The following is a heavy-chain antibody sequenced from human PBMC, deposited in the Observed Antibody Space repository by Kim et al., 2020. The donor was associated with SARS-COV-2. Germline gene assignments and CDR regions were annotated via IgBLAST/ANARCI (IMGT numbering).Heavy chain of an antibody. Sequence: GGSLRLSCVTSEFSVTTHWMHWVRQVPGKGLFWVSRISPTGSHTKYADSVKGRSTISRDNAKNTIYLQMDSLRAEDTAVYYCVGIEGSRDYYDYYYMGVWGKGTTVTVSS. V-gene: IGHV3-74*01. J-gene: IGHJ6*03. CDR3: VGIEGSRDYYDYYYMGV. CDR1: EFSVTTHW. CDR2: ISPTGSHT. D-gene: IGHD3-10*01.